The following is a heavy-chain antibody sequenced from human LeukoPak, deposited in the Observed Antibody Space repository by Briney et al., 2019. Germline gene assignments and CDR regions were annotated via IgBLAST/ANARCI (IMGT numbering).Heavy chain of an antibody. D-gene: IGHD6-6*01. J-gene: IGHJ6*03. CDR3: ARVQYSSSSGYGYYYYYYMDV. CDR1: GYSISSGYC. V-gene: IGHV4-38-2*01. Sequence: SETLSLTCAVSGYSISSGYCWGWIRQPPGKGLEWIGSIYHSGSTYYNPSLKSRVTISVDTSKNQFSLKLSSVAAADTAVYYCARVQYSSSSGYGYYYYYYMDVWGKGTTVTVSS. CDR2: IYHSGST.